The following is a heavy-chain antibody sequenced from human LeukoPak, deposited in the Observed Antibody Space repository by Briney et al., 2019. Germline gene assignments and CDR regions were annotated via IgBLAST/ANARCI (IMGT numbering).Heavy chain of an antibody. V-gene: IGHV1-69*05. J-gene: IGHJ5*02. Sequence: GASVKVSCKASGGTFSSYAISWVRQAPGQGLEWMGGIIPIFGTANYAQKFQGRVTVTTDESTSTAYMELSSLRSEDTAVYYCARSGVAVTPFGPWGQGTLVTVSS. D-gene: IGHD4-11*01. CDR3: ARSGVAVTPFGP. CDR2: IIPIFGTA. CDR1: GGTFSSYA.